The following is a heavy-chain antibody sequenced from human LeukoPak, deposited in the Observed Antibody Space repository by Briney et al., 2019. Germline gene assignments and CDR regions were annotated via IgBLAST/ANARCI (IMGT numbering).Heavy chain of an antibody. V-gene: IGHV3-48*04. Sequence: PGGSLRLSCAASGFTFSSYSMNWVRQAPGKGLEWVSYISSSSSTIYYADSVKGRFTISRDNAKNSLYLQMNSLRAEDTAVYYCASLATIWDFDYWGQGTLVTVSS. J-gene: IGHJ4*02. CDR3: ASLATIWDFDY. D-gene: IGHD5-12*01. CDR2: ISSSSSTI. CDR1: GFTFSSYS.